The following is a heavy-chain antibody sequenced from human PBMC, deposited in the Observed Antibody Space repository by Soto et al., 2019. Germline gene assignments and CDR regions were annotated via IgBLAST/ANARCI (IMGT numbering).Heavy chain of an antibody. V-gene: IGHV1-18*01. D-gene: IGHD3-16*01. CDR1: GYSFTRYG. Sequence: QVQLVQSGAEVKKPGASVKVSCKASGYSFTRYGISWVRQAPGQGLEWMGWISGYNANTNYPENLQGRVTMNTDTSTSTAYMEVRNLISDDTAVYYCARMGDVPYYDYGLDVWGQGTTVTVSS. CDR3: ARMGDVPYYDYGLDV. J-gene: IGHJ6*02. CDR2: ISGYNANT.